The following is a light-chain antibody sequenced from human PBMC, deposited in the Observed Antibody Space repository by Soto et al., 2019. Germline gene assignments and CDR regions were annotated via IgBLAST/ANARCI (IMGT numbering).Light chain of an antibody. CDR2: EVT. Sequence: QSVLTKPPSANGSPGESVTISCTGTSSDVGGYNYVSWYQQHPGKAPKLMIYEVTKRPSGVPDRFSGSKSGNTASLTVSGLQAEDEADYYCSSYADSNSYVFGTGTKVTVL. CDR3: SSYADSNSYV. CDR1: SSDVGGYNY. J-gene: IGLJ1*01. V-gene: IGLV2-8*01.